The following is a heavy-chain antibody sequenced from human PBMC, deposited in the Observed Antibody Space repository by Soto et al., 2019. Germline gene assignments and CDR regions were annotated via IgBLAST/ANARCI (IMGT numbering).Heavy chain of an antibody. V-gene: IGHV3-64D*08. D-gene: IGHD6-13*01. Sequence: GGALRLSCSASGFTFSSYAMHWVRQAPGKGLEYVSAISSNGGSTYYADSVKGRFTISRDNSKNTLYLQMSSLRAEDTAVYYCVKLGIAAAGIRFYYYYGMDVWGQGTTDTVSS. J-gene: IGHJ6*02. CDR1: GFTFSSYA. CDR2: ISSNGGST. CDR3: VKLGIAAAGIRFYYYYGMDV.